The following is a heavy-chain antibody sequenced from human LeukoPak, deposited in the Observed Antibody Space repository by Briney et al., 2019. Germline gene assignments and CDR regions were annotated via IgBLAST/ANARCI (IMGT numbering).Heavy chain of an antibody. J-gene: IGHJ3*02. D-gene: IGHD3-22*01. V-gene: IGHV3-48*03. Sequence: GGSLRLSCAASGFTFSSYEMNWVRQAPGKGLEWVSYISSAGSTIYYADSVKGRFTISRDNAKNSLYLQMNSLRAEDTAVYYCARESQSAYYFDSSGYEDAFDIWGQGTMVTVSS. CDR1: GFTFSSYE. CDR2: ISSAGSTI. CDR3: ARESQSAYYFDSSGYEDAFDI.